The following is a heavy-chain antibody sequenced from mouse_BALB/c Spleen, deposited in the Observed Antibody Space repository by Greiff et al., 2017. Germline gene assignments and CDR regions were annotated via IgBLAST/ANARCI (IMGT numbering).Heavy chain of an antibody. D-gene: IGHD1-1*01. J-gene: IGHJ2*01. V-gene: IGHV5-17*02. Sequence: EVQLVESGGGLVQPGGSRKLSCAASGFTFSSFGMHWVRQAPEKGLEWVAYISSGSSTIYYADTMKGRFTISRDNPKNTLFLKMTSLTSEDTAMYYSARSEVTTVLDYWGQGTTVTVSS. CDR3: ARSEVTTVLDY. CDR1: GFTFSSFG. CDR2: ISSGSSTI.